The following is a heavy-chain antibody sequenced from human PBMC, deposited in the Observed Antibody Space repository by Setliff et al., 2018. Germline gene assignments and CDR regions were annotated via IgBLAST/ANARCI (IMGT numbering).Heavy chain of an antibody. V-gene: IGHV3-53*01. CDR2: IYSGGTT. J-gene: IGHJ6*03. Sequence: GGSLRLSCAASGFTVSSNYMNWVRQAPGKGLEWVSIIYSGGTTYYADSVKGRFTISRDNSRNTLYLQMNSLRPEDTAIYYCVKGAGLLYFYYYMDVWGKGTTVTVSS. CDR3: VKGAGLLYFYYYMDV. CDR1: GFTVSSNY.